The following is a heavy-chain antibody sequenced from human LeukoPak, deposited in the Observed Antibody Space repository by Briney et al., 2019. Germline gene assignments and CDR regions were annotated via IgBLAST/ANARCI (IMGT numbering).Heavy chain of an antibody. Sequence: GGSLRLSCAASGFTFSSYAMSWVRQAPGKGLEWVSAISGSGGSTYYADSVKGRFTISRDNSKNTLYLQMNSLRAEDTAVYYCAKSPPPSYGSGSYYIVIGYLYYFEYWGQGTLVTVSS. J-gene: IGHJ4*02. D-gene: IGHD3-10*01. CDR1: GFTFSSYA. CDR3: AKSPPPSYGSGSYYIVIGYLYYFEY. V-gene: IGHV3-23*01. CDR2: ISGSGGST.